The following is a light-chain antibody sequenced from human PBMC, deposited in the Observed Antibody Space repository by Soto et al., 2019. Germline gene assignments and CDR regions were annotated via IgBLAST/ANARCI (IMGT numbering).Light chain of an antibody. V-gene: IGKV3-11*01. CDR2: DAS. CDR3: QQRSNWPPST. J-gene: IGKJ2*02. CDR1: QSVSSY. Sequence: EIVLTQSPATLSLSPGERATLSCRASQSVSSYLAWYQQKPGQAPRLLIYDASNRATGSPARFSGSGSGTDFTITISSLEPEDFAVYYCQQRSNWPPSTFGQGTKLEIK.